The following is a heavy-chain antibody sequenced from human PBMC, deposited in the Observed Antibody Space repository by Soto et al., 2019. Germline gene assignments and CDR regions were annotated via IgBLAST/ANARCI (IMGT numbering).Heavy chain of an antibody. CDR1: GFTFSSYW. D-gene: IGHD3-22*01. CDR3: TRVGGSSGYHDAY. J-gene: IGHJ4*02. Sequence: GGSLRLSCAASGFTFSSYWMSWVRQAPGKGLEWVANIKQDGSEKYYVDSVKGRFTISRDNAKNSLYLQMNSLRAEDTAVYFCTRVGGSSGYHDAYWGQGALVTVSS. CDR2: IKQDGSEK. V-gene: IGHV3-7*03.